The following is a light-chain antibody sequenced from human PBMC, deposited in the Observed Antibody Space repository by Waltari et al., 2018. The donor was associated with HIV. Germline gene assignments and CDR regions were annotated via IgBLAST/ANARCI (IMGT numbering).Light chain of an antibody. Sequence: QSVLTQPPSASGTPGQRVTISCSGSSSNIGSNTVNWYQQLPGTAPNLLIYSNSQRLSGGPDRGAGSQSGTTASLAISGLQSEDEADYYCAAWDDSLNGVVFGGGAKLTVL. CDR2: SNS. CDR3: AAWDDSLNGVV. CDR1: SSNIGSNT. V-gene: IGLV1-44*01. J-gene: IGLJ2*01.